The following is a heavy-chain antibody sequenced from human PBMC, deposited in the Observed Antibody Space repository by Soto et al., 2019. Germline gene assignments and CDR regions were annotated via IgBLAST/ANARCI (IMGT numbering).Heavy chain of an antibody. D-gene: IGHD2-15*01. Sequence: PGGSLRLSCAASGFTFSIYSMNWVRQAPGKGLEWVSYIMPGSSHIFYADSVKGRFTISRDNSKNTLYLQMNSLRAEDTAVYYCARDHSYVYCSDGSCSFDYWGQGTLVTVSS. CDR3: ARDHSYVYCSDGSCSFDY. CDR2: IMPGSSHI. J-gene: IGHJ4*02. V-gene: IGHV3-21*05. CDR1: GFTFSIYS.